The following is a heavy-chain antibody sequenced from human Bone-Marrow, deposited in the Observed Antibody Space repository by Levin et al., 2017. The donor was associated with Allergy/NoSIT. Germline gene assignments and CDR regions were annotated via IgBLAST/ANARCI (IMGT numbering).Heavy chain of an antibody. CDR3: ARDVVEAVAGFDY. V-gene: IGHV3-11*01. Sequence: GESLKISCAASGFTFSDYYMSWIRQAPGKGLEWVSYISSSGSTIYYADSVKGRFTISRDNAKNSLYLQMNSLRAEDTAVYYCARDVVEAVAGFDYWGQGTLVTVSS. CDR2: ISSSGSTI. J-gene: IGHJ4*02. CDR1: GFTFSDYY. D-gene: IGHD6-19*01.